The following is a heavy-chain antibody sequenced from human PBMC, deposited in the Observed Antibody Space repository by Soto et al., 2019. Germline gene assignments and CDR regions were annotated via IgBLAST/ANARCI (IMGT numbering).Heavy chain of an antibody. V-gene: IGHV4-4*07. Sequence: QVQLQESGPGLVKPSETLSLTCTVSGGSISSYYWSWIRQPAGQGLEWIGRIYTSGSTNYNPSLKSRVTMSGDTSKDQFSLKLSSVTAADTAVYYCARVGWNYARYFDYWGQGTLGTVSS. CDR2: IYTSGST. D-gene: IGHD1-7*01. CDR3: ARVGWNYARYFDY. CDR1: GGSISSYY. J-gene: IGHJ4*02.